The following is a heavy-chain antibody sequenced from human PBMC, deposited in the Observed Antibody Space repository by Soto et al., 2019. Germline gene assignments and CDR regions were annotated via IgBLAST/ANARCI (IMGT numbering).Heavy chain of an antibody. Sequence: QLQLVQSGAEVKKPGASVKVSCKASGYAFSGYYLYWVRQSPGQGREWMGWITSNSGDTNYAQKFQGRVTMTRDTSISTAYMELSRLRSDDTAVYYCARACKYSSAWSATDYWGQGTLVTVSS. J-gene: IGHJ4*02. CDR1: GYAFSGYY. CDR2: ITSNSGDT. D-gene: IGHD6-19*01. CDR3: ARACKYSSAWSATDY. V-gene: IGHV1-2*02.